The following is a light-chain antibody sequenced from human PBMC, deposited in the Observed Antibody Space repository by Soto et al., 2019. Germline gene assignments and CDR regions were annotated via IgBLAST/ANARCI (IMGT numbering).Light chain of an antibody. CDR3: QQYYSTRT. CDR1: QSVLYSSNNKNY. CDR2: WAS. V-gene: IGKV4-1*01. J-gene: IGKJ1*01. Sequence: DIVMTQSPDSLAVSLGERATINCKSSQSVLYSSNNKNYFAWYQQKPGQPPKLLIYWASTRESGVPDRFSGSASGTDFTLTISSLQAEDVAVYYCQQYYSTRTFGQGTKVEIK.